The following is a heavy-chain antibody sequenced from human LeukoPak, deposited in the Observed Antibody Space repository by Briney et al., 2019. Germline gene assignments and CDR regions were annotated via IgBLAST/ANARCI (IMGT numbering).Heavy chain of an antibody. CDR3: AKDSTYYYDRSGYYYEYYYYGMDV. CDR2: ISYDGSNE. D-gene: IGHD3-22*01. J-gene: IGHJ6*02. Sequence: GRSLRLSCAASGFTFSSYGMHWVRQAPGKGLEWVAVISYDGSNEYYADSVKGRFTISRDNSKNTLYLQMNSLRAEDTAVYYCAKDSTYYYDRSGYYYEYYYYGMDVWGQGTTVTVSS. CDR1: GFTFSSYG. V-gene: IGHV3-30*18.